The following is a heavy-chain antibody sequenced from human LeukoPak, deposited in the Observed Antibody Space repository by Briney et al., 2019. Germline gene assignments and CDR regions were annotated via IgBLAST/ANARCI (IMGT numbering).Heavy chain of an antibody. CDR3: AKDRRHVFDI. J-gene: IGHJ3*02. CDR2: ISGSGGST. Sequence: GGSLRLSCAASGFTFSSYAMSWVRPAPGKGLEWVSVISGSGGSTYYADSVKGRFTISRDNSKNTLYLQMNSLRAEDTAVYYCAKDRRHVFDIWGQGTMVTVSS. CDR1: GFTFSSYA. V-gene: IGHV3-23*01.